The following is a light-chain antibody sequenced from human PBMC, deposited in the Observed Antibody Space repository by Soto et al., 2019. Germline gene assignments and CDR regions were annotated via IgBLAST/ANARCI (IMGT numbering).Light chain of an antibody. CDR2: EVS. V-gene: IGLV2-18*01. J-gene: IGLJ1*01. CDR3: SLYTSSGTYV. Sequence: QPVLTQPPSVSGSPGQSVTISCTGTSSDVGTYNRVSWYQQPPGTAPKLMIYEVSNRPSGVPDRFSGSKSGNTASLTISGLQAEDEGDYYCSLYTSSGTYVFGTGTKLTVL. CDR1: SSDVGTYNR.